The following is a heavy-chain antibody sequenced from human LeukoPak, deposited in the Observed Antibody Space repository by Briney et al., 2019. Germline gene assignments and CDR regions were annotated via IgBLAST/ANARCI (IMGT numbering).Heavy chain of an antibody. CDR1: GGTFSRYA. CDR3: ASSGGGYSGYDFGGGDY. D-gene: IGHD5-12*01. CDR2: IIPILGIA. V-gene: IGHV1-69*04. Sequence: ASVKVSCKASGGTFSRYAISWVRQAPGQGLEWMGRIIPILGIANYAQRFQGRVTITADKSTSTAYMELSSLRSEDTAVYYCASSGGGYSGYDFGGGDYWGQGTLVTVSS. J-gene: IGHJ4*02.